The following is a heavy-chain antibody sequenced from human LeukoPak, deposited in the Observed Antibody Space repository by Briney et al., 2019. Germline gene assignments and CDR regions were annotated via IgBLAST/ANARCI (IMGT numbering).Heavy chain of an antibody. V-gene: IGHV1-18*01. Sequence: ASVKVSCKASGYTFTNYGISWVRQAPGQGLEWMGWISAHNGNIKYAQNLQGRVTMTTDTSTSTAYMELRSLRSDDTAVYYCARDLFVVALDYWGQGTLVTVSS. CDR2: ISAHNGNI. D-gene: IGHD2-15*01. CDR3: ARDLFVVALDY. CDR1: GYTFTNYG. J-gene: IGHJ4*02.